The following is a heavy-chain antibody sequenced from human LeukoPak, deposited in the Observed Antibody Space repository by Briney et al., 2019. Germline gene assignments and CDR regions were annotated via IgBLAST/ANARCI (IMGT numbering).Heavy chain of an antibody. CDR1: GGSFSGYY. CDR2: INHSGST. D-gene: IGHD3-22*01. CDR3: ARVPRKAYYYDSSGTPVGFDY. Sequence: SETVSLTCAVYGGSFSGYYWSWIRQPPGKGLEWIGEINHSGSTNYNPSLKSRVTITVDTSKNQFSLKLSSVTAADTAVYYCARVPRKAYYYDSSGTPVGFDYWGQGTLVTVSS. V-gene: IGHV4-34*01. J-gene: IGHJ4*02.